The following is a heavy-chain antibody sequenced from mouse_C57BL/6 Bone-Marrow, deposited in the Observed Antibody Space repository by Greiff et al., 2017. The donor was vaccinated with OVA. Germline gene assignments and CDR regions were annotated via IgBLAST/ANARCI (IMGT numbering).Heavy chain of an antibody. CDR1: GYTFTSYW. J-gene: IGHJ3*01. D-gene: IGHD1-1*01. CDR2: IHPSDSDT. V-gene: IGHV1-74*01. Sequence: QQPGAELVKPGASVKVSCKASGYTFTSYWMHWVKQRPGQGLEWNGRIHPSDSDTNYNQKFKGKATLTVDKSSSTAYMQLSSLTSEDSAVYYCALYYYGSSPAWFAYWGQGTLVTVSA. CDR3: ALYYYGSSPAWFAY.